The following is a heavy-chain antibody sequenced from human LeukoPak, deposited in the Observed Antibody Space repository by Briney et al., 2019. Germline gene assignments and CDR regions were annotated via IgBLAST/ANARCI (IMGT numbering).Heavy chain of an antibody. J-gene: IGHJ4*02. V-gene: IGHV3-64*04. CDR1: GFTFSSYA. CDR2: ISSNGGST. Sequence: GGSLRLSCSASGFTFSSYAMHWVRQAPGKGLEYVSAISSNGGSTYYADSVKGRFTISRDNSKNTLYLQMNSLRAEDTAVYYCARASVAGTAWPFDYWGQGTLVTVSS. D-gene: IGHD6-19*01. CDR3: ARASVAGTAWPFDY.